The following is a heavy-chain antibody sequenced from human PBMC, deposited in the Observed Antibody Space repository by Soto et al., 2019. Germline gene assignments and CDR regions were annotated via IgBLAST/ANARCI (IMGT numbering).Heavy chain of an antibody. CDR2: ISAYNSNT. V-gene: IGHV1-18*01. CDR1: GYTFTSYG. J-gene: IGHJ6*03. Sequence: ASVKVSCKASGYTFTSYGISWVRQAPGQGLEWMGWISAYNSNTNYAQKLQGRVTMTTDTSTSTAYMELRSLRSDYTAVYYCVRVIVVVVAAHYYYMDVWGKGTTVTVSS. CDR3: VRVIVVVVAAHYYYMDV. D-gene: IGHD2-15*01.